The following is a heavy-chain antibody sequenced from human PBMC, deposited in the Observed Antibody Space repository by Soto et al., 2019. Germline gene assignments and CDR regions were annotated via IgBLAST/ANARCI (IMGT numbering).Heavy chain of an antibody. J-gene: IGHJ4*02. CDR1: GFTFSSYG. V-gene: IGHV3-33*01. CDR2: IWYDGSNK. CDR3: ARGPIVVVPAATPYFDY. Sequence: GGSLRLSCAASGFTFSSYGMHWVRQAPGKGLEWVAVIWYDGSNKYYADSVKGRFTISRDNSKNTLYLQMNSLRAEDTAVYYCARGPIVVVPAATPYFDYWGQGTLVTVSS. D-gene: IGHD2-2*01.